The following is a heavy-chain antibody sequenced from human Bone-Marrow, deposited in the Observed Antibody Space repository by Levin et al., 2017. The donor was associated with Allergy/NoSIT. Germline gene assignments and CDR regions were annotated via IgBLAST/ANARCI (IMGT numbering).Heavy chain of an antibody. CDR3: ARGAYSAFDM. CDR1: GDRIPRSSVA. D-gene: IGHD1-26*01. V-gene: IGHV6-1*01. CDR2: TYYRSKWSS. Sequence: SQTLSLTCAISGDRIPRSSVAWNWIRQSPSRGLEWLGRTYYRSKWSSDYAVSVRGRITVNPDTSKNQFSLYLNSVTPEDTAVYYCARGAYSAFDMWGQGTMVTVSS. J-gene: IGHJ3*02.